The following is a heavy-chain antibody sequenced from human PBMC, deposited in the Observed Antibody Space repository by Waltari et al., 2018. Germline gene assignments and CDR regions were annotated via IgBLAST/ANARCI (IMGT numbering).Heavy chain of an antibody. V-gene: IGHV2-5*02. CDR1: GFSLSTSGVG. Sequence: QITLTESGPMLVKPTQTLTLTCTFSGFSLSTSGVGVGWIRQPPGRAPEWLAVIYWDDESRYSSPLRNRLTITKDSSKSQVVLKLTEVDPVDTATYYCAHSPGYYDVWTGYYRYYFDFWGQGTLVTVS. CDR2: IYWDDES. CDR3: AHSPGYYDVWTGYYRYYFDF. D-gene: IGHD3-3*01. J-gene: IGHJ4*02.